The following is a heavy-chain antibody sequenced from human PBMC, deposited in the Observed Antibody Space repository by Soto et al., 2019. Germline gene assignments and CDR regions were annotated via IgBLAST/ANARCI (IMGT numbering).Heavy chain of an antibody. CDR1: GFTFSSYA. D-gene: IGHD6-13*01. CDR2: ISGSGGST. J-gene: IGHJ6*02. Sequence: GGSLRLSCAASGFTFSSYAMSWVRQAPGKGLEWVSAISGSGGSTYYADSVKGRFTISRDNSKNTLYLQMNSLRAEDTAVYYCAKDKSSSWYPQGYYYGMDVWGQGTTVTVSS. CDR3: AKDKSSSWYPQGYYYGMDV. V-gene: IGHV3-23*01.